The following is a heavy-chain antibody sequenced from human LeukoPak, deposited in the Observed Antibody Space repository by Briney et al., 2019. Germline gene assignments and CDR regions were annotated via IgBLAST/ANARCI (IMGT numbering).Heavy chain of an antibody. D-gene: IGHD3-16*01. Sequence: GGSLRLSCAASGFTFSSFWMSWVRQAPGKGLEWVANIKHDGREKYYVDSVKGRFTISRDNARNSLFLQMNSLRVDDTAVYYCASRSYADFDPWGQGTLVTVSS. CDR1: GFTFSSFW. CDR2: IKHDGREK. CDR3: ASRSYADFDP. J-gene: IGHJ5*02. V-gene: IGHV3-7*01.